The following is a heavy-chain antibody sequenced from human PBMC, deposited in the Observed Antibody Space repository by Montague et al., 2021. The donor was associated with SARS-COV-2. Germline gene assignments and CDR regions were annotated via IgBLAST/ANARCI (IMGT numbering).Heavy chain of an antibody. J-gene: IGHJ4*02. D-gene: IGHD3-22*01. CDR2: IYYTGNT. CDR3: ARLKRYFDSSGSPSAFDF. Sequence: SETLSLTCTVSGGSITNNIDYWAWIRQPPGKGLEWIGSIYYTGNTYYNPSLKSRVTISVVTSKNHFPLKLSSVTAAETAVYYCARLKRYFDSSGSPSAFDFWGQGTLVTVSS. V-gene: IGHV4-39*02. CDR1: GGSITNNIDY.